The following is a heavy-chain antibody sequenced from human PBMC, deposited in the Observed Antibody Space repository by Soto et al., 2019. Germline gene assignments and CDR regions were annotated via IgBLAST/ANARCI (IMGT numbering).Heavy chain of an antibody. J-gene: IGHJ6*02. D-gene: IGHD5-18*01. CDR3: ARTSAEDTAMGREYYYYGMDV. V-gene: IGHV3-30-3*01. Sequence: GGSLRLSCAASGFTFSSYAMHWVRQAPGKGLEWVAVISYDGSNKYYADSVKGRFTISRDNSKNTLYLQMNSLRAEDTAVYYCARTSAEDTAMGREYYYYGMDVWGQGTTVTVSS. CDR1: GFTFSSYA. CDR2: ISYDGSNK.